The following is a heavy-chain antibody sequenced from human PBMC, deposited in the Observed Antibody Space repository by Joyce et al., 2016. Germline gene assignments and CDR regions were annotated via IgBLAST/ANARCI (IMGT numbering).Heavy chain of an antibody. V-gene: IGHV4-34*01. CDR2: IKHSGSN. Sequence: QVQLQQWGAGLLKPSATLSLTCAVYGGSFSGYSWSWIRQPPGKGLEWIGEIKHSGSNNNTPSLKSRVTISVDTSKNQFSLKLSSVTAADTAVYYGASLYAFWSGYYGFDPWGQGTLVTVSS. D-gene: IGHD3-3*01. CDR1: GGSFSGYS. CDR3: ASLYAFWSGYYGFDP. J-gene: IGHJ5*02.